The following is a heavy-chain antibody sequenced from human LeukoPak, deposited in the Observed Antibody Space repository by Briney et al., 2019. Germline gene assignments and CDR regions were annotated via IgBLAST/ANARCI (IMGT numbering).Heavy chain of an antibody. V-gene: IGHV3-7*01. D-gene: IGHD3/OR15-3a*01. CDR1: GFTFSSYW. CDR2: MNLDGSEK. J-gene: IGHJ4*02. Sequence: PGGSLRLSCAASGFTFSSYWMTWVRQAPGKGLEWVANMNLDGSEKYYVDSVKGRFVISRDNAKNSLYLQMNSLTAEDTVIYYCARDDGFSCYSYWGQGTLVTVSS. CDR3: ARDDGFSCYSY.